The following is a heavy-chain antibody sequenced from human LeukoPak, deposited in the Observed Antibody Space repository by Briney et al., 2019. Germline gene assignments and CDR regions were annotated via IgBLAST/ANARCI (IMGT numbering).Heavy chain of an antibody. D-gene: IGHD3-22*01. CDR3: ATRDDYYDSSGAFDI. J-gene: IGHJ3*02. V-gene: IGHV3-74*01. CDR1: GFTFSSDW. Sequence: GGSLRLSCAASGFTFSSDWMHWVRHAPGKGLVWVSRINSDGSSTSYADSVKGRFTISRDNAKNTLYLQMNSLRAEDTAVYYCATRDDYYDSSGAFDIWGQGTMVTVSS. CDR2: INSDGSST.